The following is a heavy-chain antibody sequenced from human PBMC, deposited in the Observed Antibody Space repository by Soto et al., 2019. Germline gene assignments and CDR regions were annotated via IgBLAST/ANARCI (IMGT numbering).Heavy chain of an antibody. CDR1: GFTVSSNY. D-gene: IGHD6-19*01. CDR3: ARDTPGYSSGCFPKNWSVEL. V-gene: IGHV3-66*01. CDR2: IYSGGST. Sequence: EVQLVESGGGLVQPGGSLRLSCAASGFTVSSNYMSWVRQAPGKGLEWVSVIYSGGSTYYADSVKGRFTISRDNSKNTRDFEMNSLRAEDTAVYYCARDTPGYSSGCFPKNWSVELWGRGTLVTVSA. J-gene: IGHJ2*01.